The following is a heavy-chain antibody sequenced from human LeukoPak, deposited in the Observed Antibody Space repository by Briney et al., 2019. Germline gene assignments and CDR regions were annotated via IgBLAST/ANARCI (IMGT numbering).Heavy chain of an antibody. V-gene: IGHV1-2*02. CDR1: GYTFTGYY. CDR2: INPNSGGT. Sequence: ASVKVSCKASGYTFTGYYMHWVRQAPGQGLEWMGWINPNSGGTNYAQKFQGRVTMTRDTSISTAYMELSRLRSDDTAVYYCARDAHYDSSGYYHYFDYWGQGTLVTVSS. D-gene: IGHD3-22*01. J-gene: IGHJ4*02. CDR3: ARDAHYDSSGYYHYFDY.